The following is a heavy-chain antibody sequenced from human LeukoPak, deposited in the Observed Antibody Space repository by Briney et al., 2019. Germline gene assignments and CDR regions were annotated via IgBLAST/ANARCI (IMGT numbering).Heavy chain of an antibody. CDR1: GYSISSGYY. Sequence: SETLSLTCTVTGYSISSGYYWGWIRQPPGKGLEWIGSIYHSGSTYYNPSLKSRVTISVDTSKNQFSLKLSSVTAADTAVYYCASGTRRYYYGSGSYDWFDPWGQGTLVTVSS. D-gene: IGHD3-10*01. J-gene: IGHJ5*02. CDR3: ASGTRRYYYGSGSYDWFDP. CDR2: IYHSGST. V-gene: IGHV4-38-2*02.